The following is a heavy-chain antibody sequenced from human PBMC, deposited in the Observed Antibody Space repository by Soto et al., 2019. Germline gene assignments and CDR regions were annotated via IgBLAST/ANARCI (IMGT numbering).Heavy chain of an antibody. D-gene: IGHD6-13*01. CDR2: IIPILGIA. V-gene: IGHV1-69*08. CDR3: ARDLVAAAGTHWFDP. CDR1: GGTFSSYT. Sequence: QVQLVQSGAEVKKPGSWVKVSCKASGGTFSSYTISWVRQAPGQGLEWMGRIIPILGIANYAQKFQGRVTITADKSTSTAYMELSSLRSEDTAVYYCARDLVAAAGTHWFDPWGQGTLVTVSS. J-gene: IGHJ5*02.